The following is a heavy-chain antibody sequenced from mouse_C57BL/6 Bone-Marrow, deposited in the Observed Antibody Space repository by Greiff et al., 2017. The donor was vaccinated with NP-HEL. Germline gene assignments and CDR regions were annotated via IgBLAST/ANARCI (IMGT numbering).Heavy chain of an antibody. J-gene: IGHJ2*01. V-gene: IGHV5-9-1*02. CDR1: GFTFSSYA. CDR2: ISSGGDYI. CDR3: TRDTTVVEGPYFDY. D-gene: IGHD1-1*01. Sequence: EVMLVESGEGLVKPGGSLKLSCAASGFTFSSYAMSWVRQTPEKRLEWVAYISSGGDYIYYADTVKGRFTISRDNARNTLYLQMSSLKSEDTAMYYCTRDTTVVEGPYFDYWGQGTTLTVSS.